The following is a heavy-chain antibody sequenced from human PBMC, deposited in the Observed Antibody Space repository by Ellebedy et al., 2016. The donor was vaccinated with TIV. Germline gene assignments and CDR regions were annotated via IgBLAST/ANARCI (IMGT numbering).Heavy chain of an antibody. CDR3: ARDPIVVVVAATGPYYYYYGMDV. CDR2: ISSSSSTI. CDR1: GFTFSSYS. J-gene: IGHJ6*02. Sequence: GESLKISXAASGFTFSSYSMNWVRQAPGKGLEWVSYISSSSSTIYYADSVKGRFTISRDNAKNSLYLQMNSLRDEDTAVYYCARDPIVVVVAATGPYYYYYGMDVWGQGTTVTVSS. V-gene: IGHV3-48*02. D-gene: IGHD2-15*01.